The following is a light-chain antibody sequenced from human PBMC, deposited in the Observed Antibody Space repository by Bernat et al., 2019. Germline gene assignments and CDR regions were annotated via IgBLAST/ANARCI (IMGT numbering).Light chain of an antibody. CDR3: QVYDNSPPAYT. V-gene: IGKV3-15*01. CDR1: QSVSSN. Sequence: EIVMTQSPATLSVSPGERATLSCRASQSVSSNLAWYQQKPGQAPRLLIYGASTRATGIPARFSGSGSGTEFTLTISSLQSEDFAVYYCQVYDNSPPAYTFGQGTKLEIQ. CDR2: GAS. J-gene: IGKJ2*01.